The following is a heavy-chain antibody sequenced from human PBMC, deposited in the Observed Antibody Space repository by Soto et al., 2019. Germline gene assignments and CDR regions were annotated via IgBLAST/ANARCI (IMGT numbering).Heavy chain of an antibody. CDR3: ARDQVRFLDTTSWFDP. CDR1: GYTFTSYG. Sequence: GASVEVSCKATGYTFTSYGISWVRRARGQGLGWMGWISAYNGNTNYAQKLQGRVTMTTDTSTSTAYMELRSLRSDDTAVYYCARDQVRFLDTTSWFDPWGQGTLVTVSS. J-gene: IGHJ5*02. V-gene: IGHV1-18*01. D-gene: IGHD3-3*01. CDR2: ISAYNGNT.